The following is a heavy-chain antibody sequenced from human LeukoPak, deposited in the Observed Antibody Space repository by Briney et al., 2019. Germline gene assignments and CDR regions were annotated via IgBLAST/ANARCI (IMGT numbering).Heavy chain of an antibody. J-gene: IGHJ4*02. CDR2: INHSGST. V-gene: IGHV4-34*01. CDR1: GGSFSGYY. D-gene: IGHD4-17*01. Sequence: SETLSLTCAVYGGSFSGYYWSWIRQPPGKGLEWIGEINHSGSTNYNPSLKSRVTISVDTSKNQFSLKLSSVTAADTAVYYCARVHRRDDYGDPFDYWGQGTLVTVSS. CDR3: ARVHRRDDYGDPFDY.